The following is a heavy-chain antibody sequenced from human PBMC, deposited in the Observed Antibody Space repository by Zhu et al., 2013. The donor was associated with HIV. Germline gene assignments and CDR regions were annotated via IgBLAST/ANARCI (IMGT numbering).Heavy chain of an antibody. CDR3: AREDHREPDCSSTSCYGSERARVGMDV. V-gene: IGHV1-69*08. D-gene: IGHD2-2*01. CDR1: GGTFSSYT. J-gene: IGHJ6*02. CDR2: IIPILGIA. Sequence: QVQLVQSGAEVKKPGSSVKVSCKASGGTFSSYTISWVRQAPGQGLEWMGRIIPILGIANYAQKFQGRVTITADKSTSTAYMELSSLRSEDTAVYYCAREDHREPDCSSTSCYGSERARVGMDVWGQGTTVTVSS.